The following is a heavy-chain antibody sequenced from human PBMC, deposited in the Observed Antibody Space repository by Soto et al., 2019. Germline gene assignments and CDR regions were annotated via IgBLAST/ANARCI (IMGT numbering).Heavy chain of an antibody. V-gene: IGHV3-66*01. CDR1: GFTVSSNY. D-gene: IGHD3-10*01. Sequence: GGSLRLSCAASGFTVSSNYMSWVRQAPGKGLEWVSVIYSGGSTYYADSVKGRFTISRDNSKNTLYLQMNSLRAEDTAVYYCARAGYYYGSGSYYPFDYWGQGTLVTVSS. CDR3: ARAGYYYGSGSYYPFDY. CDR2: IYSGGST. J-gene: IGHJ4*02.